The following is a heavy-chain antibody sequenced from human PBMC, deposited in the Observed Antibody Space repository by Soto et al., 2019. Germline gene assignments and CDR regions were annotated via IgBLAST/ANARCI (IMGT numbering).Heavy chain of an antibody. CDR2: MVYGGST. V-gene: IGHV4-31*03. J-gene: IGHJ4*02. CDR3: AREERSGYYVADH. D-gene: IGHD3-3*01. Sequence: SETLSLSGTDFGVSISSGGYYWSWVCQLPGQGLEWIGSMVYGGSTYSHPPLRSRLAIXXXXSXNXFXLXXASVTXADSAVYYCAREERSGYYVADHWGQGTLVAAS. CDR1: GVSISSGGYY.